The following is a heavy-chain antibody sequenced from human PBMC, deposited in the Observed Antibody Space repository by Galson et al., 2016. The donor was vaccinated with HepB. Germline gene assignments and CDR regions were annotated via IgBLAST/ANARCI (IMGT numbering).Heavy chain of an antibody. CDR2: ISFDGNNK. CDR3: AKGGLEMAWD. J-gene: IGHJ4*02. Sequence: SLRLSCAASGFTFSSYGMYWVRQAPGKGLEWVAVISFDGNNKYYADSVKGRFTISRDNSKNMFYLQMNSLRPEDTAVYHCAKGGLEMAWDWGQGTLVTVSS. D-gene: IGHD5-24*01. CDR1: GFTFSSYG. V-gene: IGHV3-30*18.